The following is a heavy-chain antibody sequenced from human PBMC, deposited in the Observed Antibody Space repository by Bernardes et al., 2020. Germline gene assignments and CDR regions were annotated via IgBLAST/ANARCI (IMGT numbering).Heavy chain of an antibody. D-gene: IGHD3-3*01. CDR2: INHSGST. V-gene: IGHV4-34*01. CDR3: ARPRHYYDFWSGYYFGAPGNYYYYMDV. CDR1: GGSFSGYY. Sequence: SETLSLTCAVYGGSFSGYYWSWIRQPPGKGLEWIGEINHSGSTNYNPSLKSRVTISVDTSKNQFSLKLSSVTAADTAVYYCARPRHYYDFWSGYYFGAPGNYYYYMDVWGKGTTVTVSS. J-gene: IGHJ6*03.